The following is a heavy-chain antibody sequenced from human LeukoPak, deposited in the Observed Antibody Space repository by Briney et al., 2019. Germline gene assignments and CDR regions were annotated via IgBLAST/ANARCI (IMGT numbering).Heavy chain of an antibody. CDR2: INPNSGGT. D-gene: IGHD2-2*01. CDR1: GYTFTGYY. V-gene: IGHV1-2*02. J-gene: IGHJ5*02. Sequence: ASVKVSCKAPGYTFTGYYMHWVRQAPGQGLEWMGWINPNSGGTNYAQKFQGRVTMTRDTSISTAYMELSRLRSDDTAVYYCARGDIVVVNWFDPWGQGTLVTVSS. CDR3: ARGDIVVVNWFDP.